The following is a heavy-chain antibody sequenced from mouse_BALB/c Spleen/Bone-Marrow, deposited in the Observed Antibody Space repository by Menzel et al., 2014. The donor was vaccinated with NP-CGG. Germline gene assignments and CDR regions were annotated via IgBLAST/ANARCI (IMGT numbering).Heavy chain of an antibody. D-gene: IGHD1-2*01. CDR1: GYTFSSYW. J-gene: IGHJ3*01. CDR2: FLPGSGST. Sequence: QVQLKESGTELMKPGASVKISCKATGYTFSSYWIEWVNQRPGHGLEWIGEFLPGSGSTNYNEKFKGKATFTADTSSNTAYMQLSSLTSEDSAVYYCARRGHGFAWFAYWGQGTLVTVSA. CDR3: ARRGHGFAWFAY. V-gene: IGHV1-9*01.